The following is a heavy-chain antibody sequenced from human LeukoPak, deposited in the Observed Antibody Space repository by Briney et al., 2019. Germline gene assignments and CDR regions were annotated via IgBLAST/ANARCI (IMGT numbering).Heavy chain of an antibody. Sequence: GGSLRLSCAASGFTFSSYAMHWVRQAPGKGLEWVAVISYDGSNKYYADSVKGRFTISRGNSKNTLYLQMNSLRAEDTAVYYCARVEEYSSGWPAYWYFDLWGRGTLVTVSS. J-gene: IGHJ2*01. CDR1: GFTFSSYA. CDR2: ISYDGSNK. V-gene: IGHV3-30*04. CDR3: ARVEEYSSGWPAYWYFDL. D-gene: IGHD6-19*01.